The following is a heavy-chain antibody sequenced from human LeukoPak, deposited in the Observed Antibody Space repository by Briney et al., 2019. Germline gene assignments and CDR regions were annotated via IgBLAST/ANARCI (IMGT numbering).Heavy chain of an antibody. CDR3: ARGRSNIDY. D-gene: IGHD3-16*01. V-gene: IGHV1-69*05. CDR1: GGTFSSYA. CDR2: IIPIFGTA. Sequence: GSSVKVSCKASGGTFSSYAISWVRQAPGQGLEWMGGIIPIFGTANYAQKLQGRVTMTTDTSTSTAYMELRSLRSDDTAVYYCARGRSNIDYWGQGTLVTVSS. J-gene: IGHJ4*02.